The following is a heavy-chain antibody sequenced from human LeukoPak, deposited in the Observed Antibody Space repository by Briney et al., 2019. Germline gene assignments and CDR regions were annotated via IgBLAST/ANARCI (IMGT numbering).Heavy chain of an antibody. CDR3: ARERRYYDFWSGPYFDY. D-gene: IGHD3-3*01. Sequence: PGGSLRLSCAASGFTVSSNYMSWVRQAPGKGLEWVSVIYSGGSTYYADSVKGRFTISRDNSKNTLYLQMNSLRAEDTAVYYCARERRYYDFWSGPYFDYWGQGTLVTVSS. CDR1: GFTVSSNY. CDR2: IYSGGST. J-gene: IGHJ4*02. V-gene: IGHV3-53*01.